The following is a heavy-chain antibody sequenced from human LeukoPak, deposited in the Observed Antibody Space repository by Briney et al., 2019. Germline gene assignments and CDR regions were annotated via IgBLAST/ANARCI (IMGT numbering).Heavy chain of an antibody. CDR3: ARGLYGDYGVDY. Sequence: SETLSLTCTVSGGSISSYYWSWIRQPPGKGLEWIGYIYYSGSTNYNPSLKSRVTISVHTSKNQFSLKLSSVTAADTAVYYCARGLYGDYGVDYWGQGTLVTASS. J-gene: IGHJ4*02. V-gene: IGHV4-59*01. CDR1: GGSISSYY. CDR2: IYYSGST. D-gene: IGHD4-17*01.